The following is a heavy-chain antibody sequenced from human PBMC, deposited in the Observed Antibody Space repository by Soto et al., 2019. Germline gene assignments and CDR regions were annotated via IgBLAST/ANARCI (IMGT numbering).Heavy chain of an antibody. CDR3: ARQRITIFGVVITRHWYFDL. J-gene: IGHJ2*01. CDR1: GDRFACSS. D-gene: IGHD3-3*01. V-gene: IGHV1-3*01. Sequence: SAKPCSKERGDRFACSSLRWACHAPGQRLEWMGWINAGNGNTKYSQKFQGRVTITRDTSASTAYMELSSLRSEDTAVYYCARQRITIFGVVITRHWYFDLWGRGTLVTVSS. CDR2: INAGNGNT.